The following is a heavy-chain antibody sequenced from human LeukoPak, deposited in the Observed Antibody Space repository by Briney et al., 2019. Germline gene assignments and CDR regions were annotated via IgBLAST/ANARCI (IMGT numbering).Heavy chain of an antibody. Sequence: PGGPLRLSCAASGFTFTNYDMSWVRQAPGKGLELVSSISDSGGSTYYADSVKGRFTISRDNSKNTLYLQMTNLRAADTAVYYCAKDLSRSVAADWFDPWDQGSLVTVSS. CDR1: GFTFTNYD. D-gene: IGHD6-19*01. CDR3: AKDLSRSVAADWFDP. J-gene: IGHJ5*02. V-gene: IGHV3-23*01. CDR2: ISDSGGST.